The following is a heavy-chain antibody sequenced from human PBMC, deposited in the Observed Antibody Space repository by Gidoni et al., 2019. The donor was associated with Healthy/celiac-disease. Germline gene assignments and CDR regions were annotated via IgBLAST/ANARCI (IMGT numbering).Heavy chain of an antibody. CDR2: ISYDGSNK. CDR3: ARESYSGQTLDY. CDR1: GFTFSSYA. J-gene: IGHJ4*02. V-gene: IGHV3-30-3*01. Sequence: QVQLVESGGGVVQPGRSLRLSCAASGFTFSSYAMHWVRQAPGKGLEWVAVISYDGSNKYYADSVKGRFTISRDNSKNTLYLQMNSLRAEDTAVYYCARESYSGQTLDYWGQGTLVTVSS. D-gene: IGHD6-19*01.